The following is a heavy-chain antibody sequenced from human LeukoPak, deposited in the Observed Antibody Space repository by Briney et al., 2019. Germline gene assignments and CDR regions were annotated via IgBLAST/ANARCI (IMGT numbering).Heavy chain of an antibody. D-gene: IGHD4-17*01. CDR3: ARGFTVPINNYYYYYYYMDV. J-gene: IGHJ6*03. CDR1: GYTFTDYY. Sequence: ASAKVSCKSSGYTFTDYYLLWVRQAPGQGPEWMGWINTNTGNPTYAQGFTGRFVFSLDTSVSTAYLQISSLKAEDTAVYYCARGFTVPINNYYYYYYYMDVWGKGTTVTVSS. CDR2: INTNTGNP. V-gene: IGHV7-4-1*02.